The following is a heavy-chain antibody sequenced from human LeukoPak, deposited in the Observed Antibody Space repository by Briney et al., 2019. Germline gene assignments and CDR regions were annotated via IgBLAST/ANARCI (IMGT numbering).Heavy chain of an antibody. CDR2: IYQSGST. Sequence: KPSETLSLTCSVSGYSIANGYHWAWVRQPPGKRLEGLGSIYQSGSTYDNLSLKSRLTTSVDTSKNQFSLTMRAVTAADTALYYCARSEINDYMRFWGQGILVTVSS. V-gene: IGHV4-38-2*01. D-gene: IGHD4-11*01. CDR1: GYSIANGYH. CDR3: ARSEINDYMRF. J-gene: IGHJ4*02.